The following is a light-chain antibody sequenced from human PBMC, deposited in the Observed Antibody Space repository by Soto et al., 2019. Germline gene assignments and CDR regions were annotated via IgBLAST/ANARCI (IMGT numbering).Light chain of an antibody. CDR2: DVS. Sequence: QSVLTQPASVSGSPGQSITISCTGTSSDVGGYNYVSWYQQHPGKAPQLIISDVSNRPSGVSNRFSGSKSGNTASLTISGLQAEDEADYYCNSYTSSSTHVFGAGTKLTVL. CDR3: NSYTSSSTHV. V-gene: IGLV2-14*03. J-gene: IGLJ1*01. CDR1: SSDVGGYNY.